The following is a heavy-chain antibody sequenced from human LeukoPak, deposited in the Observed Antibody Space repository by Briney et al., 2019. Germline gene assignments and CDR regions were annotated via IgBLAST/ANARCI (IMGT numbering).Heavy chain of an antibody. CDR3: ARGRSTGTTGCDY. CDR1: GFTFSSYS. V-gene: IGHV3-21*01. Sequence: GSLRLSCAASGFTFSSYSMNWVRQAPGKGLEWVSSISSSSSYIYYADSVKGRFTISRDNAKNSLYLQMNSLRAEDTAVYYCARGRSTGTTGCDYRGQGTLVTVSS. D-gene: IGHD1-1*01. J-gene: IGHJ4*02. CDR2: ISSSSSYI.